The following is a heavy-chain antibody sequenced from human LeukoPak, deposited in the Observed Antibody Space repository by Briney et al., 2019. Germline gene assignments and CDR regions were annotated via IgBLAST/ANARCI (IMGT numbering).Heavy chain of an antibody. CDR3: ARPGLGEGYNWFDP. V-gene: IGHV5-51*01. CDR1: GYSFTSHW. D-gene: IGHD3/OR15-3a*01. Sequence: GESLKISFKGSGYSFTSHWIGWVRQMPGKGLEWMGIIYPGDSYTRYSPSFQGQVTISADKSISTAYLQWSSLNASDTATYYCARPGLGEGYNWFDPWGQGTLVTVSS. CDR2: IYPGDSYT. J-gene: IGHJ5*02.